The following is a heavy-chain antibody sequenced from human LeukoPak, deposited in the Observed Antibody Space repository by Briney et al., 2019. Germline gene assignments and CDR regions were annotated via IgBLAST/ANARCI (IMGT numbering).Heavy chain of an antibody. V-gene: IGHV3-9*01. J-gene: IGHJ4*02. CDR2: ISWNSGSI. CDR1: GFTFDDYA. Sequence: PGRSLRPSCAASGFTFDDYAMHWVRQAPGKGLEWVSGISWNSGSIGYADSVKGRFTISRDNAKNPLYLQMNSLRAEDTALYYCAKDWSRLRLGELSSPFDYWGQGTLVTVSS. D-gene: IGHD3-16*02. CDR3: AKDWSRLRLGELSSPFDY.